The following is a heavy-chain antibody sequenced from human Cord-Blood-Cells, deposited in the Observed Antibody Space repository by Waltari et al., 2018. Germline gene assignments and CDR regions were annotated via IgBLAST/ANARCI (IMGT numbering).Heavy chain of an antibody. V-gene: IGHV4-34*01. J-gene: IGHJ4*02. CDR2: INHSGST. CDR3: ARGYRGGYYYY. CDR1: GVSFSGYY. Sequence: QLQLQQWGAGLLKPSETLSLTCAVYGVSFSGYYWSWIRQPPGTGLEWIGEINHSGSTNYNPSLKSRVTISVDTSKNQFSLKLSSVTAADTAVYYCARGYRGGYYYYWGQGTLVTVSS. D-gene: IGHD3-22*01.